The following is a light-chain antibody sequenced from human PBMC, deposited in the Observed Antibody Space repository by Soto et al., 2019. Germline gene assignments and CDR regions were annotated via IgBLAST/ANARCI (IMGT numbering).Light chain of an antibody. CDR3: QVFRSSPPA. V-gene: IGKV3-20*01. Sequence: EIVLTQSPGPLSLSPGERATLSCRVSQSVNSNYLAWYRRKPGQALSLLIYGASTRATGIPGRFSVSGSGTDFTLTSTRLEPEDVGVYYCQVFRSSPPACGQGTKVQSK. CDR2: GAS. CDR1: QSVNSNY. J-gene: IGKJ1*01.